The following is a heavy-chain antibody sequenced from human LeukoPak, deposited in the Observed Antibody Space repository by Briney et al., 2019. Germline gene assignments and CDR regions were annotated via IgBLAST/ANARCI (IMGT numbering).Heavy chain of an antibody. CDR2: IIPIFGTA. D-gene: IGHD6-19*01. V-gene: IGHV1-69*01. Sequence: SVKVSCKASGGTFSSYAMSWVRQAPGQGLEWMGGIIPIFGTANYAQKFQGRVTITADESTSTAYMELSSLRSEDTAVYYCARDGSGWYHYFDYWGQGTLVTVSS. CDR1: GGTFSSYA. CDR3: ARDGSGWYHYFDY. J-gene: IGHJ4*02.